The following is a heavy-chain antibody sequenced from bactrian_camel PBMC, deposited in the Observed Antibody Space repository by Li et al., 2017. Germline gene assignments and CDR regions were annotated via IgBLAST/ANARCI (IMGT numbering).Heavy chain of an antibody. J-gene: IGHJ4*01. CDR3: AHRGLSSDYVSGFDDRDNY. CDR1: GFTFSSYA. D-gene: IGHD4*01. CDR2: INSGGDTT. V-gene: IGHV3S31*01. Sequence: VQLVESGGGLAQPGVSLRLSCAASGFTFSSYAMSWVRQAPGKGLEWVSAINSGGDTTYYTDSVKGRFTISRDNAKNTLYLQMNSLKPEDTAMYYCAHRGLSSDYVSGFDDRDNYWGQGTQVTVS.